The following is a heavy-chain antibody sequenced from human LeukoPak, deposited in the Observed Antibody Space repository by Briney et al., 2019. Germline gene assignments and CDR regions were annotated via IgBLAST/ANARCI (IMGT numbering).Heavy chain of an antibody. Sequence: GGSLRLSCAASGFNFHDYAMHWVRQAPGKGLEWVSGISWNSGSIGYGDSVKGRFTISRDNAKNSLYLQMNRLRAEDTAVYYCASMSRSGPTYYYYGMDVWGQGTTVTVSS. CDR3: ASMSRSGPTYYYYGMDV. CDR2: ISWNSGSI. D-gene: IGHD2-15*01. V-gene: IGHV3-9*01. CDR1: GFNFHDYA. J-gene: IGHJ6*02.